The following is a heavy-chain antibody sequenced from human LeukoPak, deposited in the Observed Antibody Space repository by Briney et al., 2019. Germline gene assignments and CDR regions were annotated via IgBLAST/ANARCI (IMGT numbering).Heavy chain of an antibody. D-gene: IGHD4-17*01. Sequence: GASVKVSCKASGYTFTSYGISWVRQAPGQWLEWMGWISAYNGNTNYAQKLQGRVTMTTDTSTSTAYMELRSLRSDDTAVYYCARADYGYGDYAEDNWFDPWGQGTLVTVSS. CDR2: ISAYNGNT. J-gene: IGHJ5*02. CDR3: ARADYGYGDYAEDNWFDP. V-gene: IGHV1-18*01. CDR1: GYTFTSYG.